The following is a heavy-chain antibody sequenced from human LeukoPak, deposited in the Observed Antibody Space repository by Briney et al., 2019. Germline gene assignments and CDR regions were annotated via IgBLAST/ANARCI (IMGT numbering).Heavy chain of an antibody. CDR1: GGSISSYY. J-gene: IGHJ5*02. Sequence: SETLSLTCTVSGGSISSYYWSWIRQPPGKGLEWIGYIYYSGSTNYNPSLKSRVTISVDKSKNQFSLRLRSVTAADTAVYYCARGSSGYAGDNWFDPWGQGTLVTVSS. CDR2: IYYSGST. CDR3: ARGSSGYAGDNWFDP. V-gene: IGHV4-59*12. D-gene: IGHD5-12*01.